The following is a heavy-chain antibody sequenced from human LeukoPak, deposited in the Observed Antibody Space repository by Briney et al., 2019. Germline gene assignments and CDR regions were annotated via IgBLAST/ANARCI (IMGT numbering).Heavy chain of an antibody. CDR2: INHSGST. V-gene: IGHV4-34*01. Sequence: PSETLSLTCAVYGGSFSGYYWSWIRQPPGKGLEWIGEINHSGSTNYNPSLNSRVTLSLDTSKNQFSLRLSSVTAADTAVYYCARMNYISGYYVFDYWGQGTLVTVSS. D-gene: IGHD3-22*01. CDR3: ARMNYISGYYVFDY. J-gene: IGHJ4*02. CDR1: GGSFSGYY.